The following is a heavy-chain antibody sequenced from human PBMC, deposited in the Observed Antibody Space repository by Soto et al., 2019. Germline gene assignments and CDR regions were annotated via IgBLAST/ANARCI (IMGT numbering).Heavy chain of an antibody. CDR2: ISTNGGST. CDR1: GFTFGNYA. V-gene: IGHV3-64D*06. CDR3: VKGEYYYDSSGYYPFDY. J-gene: IGHJ4*02. Sequence: PGGSLRLSCAASGFTFGNYAMTWVRQAPGKGLEYVSSISTNGGSTDYADSVKGRFTISRDNSKNTVYLQMSSLRVEDTAVYYCVKGEYYYDSSGYYPFDYWGQGTLVTVSS. D-gene: IGHD3-22*01.